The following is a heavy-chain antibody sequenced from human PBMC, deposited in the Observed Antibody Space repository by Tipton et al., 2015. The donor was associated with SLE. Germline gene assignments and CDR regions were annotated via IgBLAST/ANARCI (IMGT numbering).Heavy chain of an antibody. D-gene: IGHD3-22*01. J-gene: IGHJ4*02. CDR3: ATGYYYDSSGLRGAIDY. CDR1: GFTFSSFG. CDR2: ISYVGSNK. Sequence: SLRLSCAASGFTFSSFGMHWVRQAPGKGLEWVAVISYVGSNKYYADSVKGRFTISRDNSKNTLYLQMNSLRAEDTAVYYCATGYYYDSSGLRGAIDYWGQGTLVTVSS. V-gene: IGHV3-30*03.